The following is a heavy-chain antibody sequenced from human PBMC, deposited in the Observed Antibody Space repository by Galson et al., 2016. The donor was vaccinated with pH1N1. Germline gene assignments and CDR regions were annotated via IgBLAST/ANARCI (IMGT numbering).Heavy chain of an antibody. D-gene: IGHD1-7*01. V-gene: IGHV1-2*04. CDR3: ATSSPHITGTTGFFGVDV. CDR1: TYSFSGYY. J-gene: IGHJ6*02. CDR2: ISPDSGGT. Sequence: SVKVSCKASTYSFSGYYIHWVRQAPGQGLEWMGWISPDSGGTVYAQKFQDWVTMTWDTSISTTYMEVTRLTSDDTAVYFCATSSPHITGTTGFFGVDVWGQGTTVTVSS.